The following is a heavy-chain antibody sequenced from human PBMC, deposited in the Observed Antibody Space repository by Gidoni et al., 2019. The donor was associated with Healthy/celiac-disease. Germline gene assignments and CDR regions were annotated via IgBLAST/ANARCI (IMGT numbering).Heavy chain of an antibody. Sequence: QVQLVQSGAEVKKPGSSVQVSCKASGGTFSSYPISWVLQAPGQGLESMGGIIPIFGTANYAQKFQGRVTITADESTSTAYMELSSLRSEDTAVYYCAIMVRGVITPYYYYYGMDVWGQGTTVTVSS. J-gene: IGHJ6*02. CDR1: GGTFSSYP. D-gene: IGHD3-10*01. CDR3: AIMVRGVITPYYYYYGMDV. V-gene: IGHV1-69*01. CDR2: IIPIFGTA.